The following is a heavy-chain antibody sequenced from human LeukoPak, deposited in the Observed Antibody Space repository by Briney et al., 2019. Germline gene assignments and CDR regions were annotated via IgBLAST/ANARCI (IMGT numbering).Heavy chain of an antibody. J-gene: IGHJ4*02. D-gene: IGHD1-14*01. Sequence: PGGSLRLSCATSGFTFSSYAMGWVRQAPGKGLEWVSSIRDYGNDSSYADSVQGRFIISRDNSKDTLYLRMNSLRADDTAVYYCARGLRTSPRVYDYWGQGALVTVSS. CDR2: IRDYGNDS. V-gene: IGHV3-23*01. CDR3: ARGLRTSPRVYDY. CDR1: GFTFSSYA.